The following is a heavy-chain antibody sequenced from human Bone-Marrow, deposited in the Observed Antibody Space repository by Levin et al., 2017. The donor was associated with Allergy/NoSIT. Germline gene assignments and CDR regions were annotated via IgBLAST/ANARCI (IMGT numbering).Heavy chain of an antibody. CDR1: GFTFSSYA. V-gene: IGHV3-23*01. D-gene: IGHD4-17*01. J-gene: IGHJ4*02. CDR2: ISGSGGST. Sequence: GESLKISCAASGFTFSSYAMSWVRQAPGKGLEWGSAISGSGGSTYYADSVKGRFTISRDNSKNTLYLQMNSLRAEDTAVYYCAKVFHVYGDYGTLSGYGFDYWGQGTLVTVSS. CDR3: AKVFHVYGDYGTLSGYGFDY.